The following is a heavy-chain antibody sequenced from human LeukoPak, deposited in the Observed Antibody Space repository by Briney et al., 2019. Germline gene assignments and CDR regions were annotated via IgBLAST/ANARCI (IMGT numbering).Heavy chain of an antibody. CDR3: TTVPYCGGDCPNFDY. D-gene: IGHD2-21*02. Sequence: PGGSLRLSCAASGFTFSNAWMNWVRQAPGKGLEWVGRIKTKTDGGTTDYAAPVKGRFTISRDDSKNTLFLQMNSLKTEDTAMYSCTTVPYCGGDCPNFDYWGQGPRATVSS. V-gene: IGHV3-15*01. CDR2: IKTKTDGGTT. J-gene: IGHJ4*02. CDR1: GFTFSNAW.